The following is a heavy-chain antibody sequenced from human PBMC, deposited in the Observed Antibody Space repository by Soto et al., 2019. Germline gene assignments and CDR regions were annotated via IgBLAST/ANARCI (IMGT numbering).Heavy chain of an antibody. CDR1: GFTVSSNY. D-gene: IGHD3-22*01. V-gene: IGHV3-66*01. CDR3: ALHDNHCDGGGYNFDY. CDR2: IYSGGST. J-gene: IGHJ4*02. Sequence: PGGSLRLSCAASGFTVSSNYMSWVRQAPGKGLEWVSVIYSGGSTYFADSVKDRFSISRDNSKNTLYLQMNSLRVEDTAVYYCALHDNHCDGGGYNFDYWGQGTLVTVSS.